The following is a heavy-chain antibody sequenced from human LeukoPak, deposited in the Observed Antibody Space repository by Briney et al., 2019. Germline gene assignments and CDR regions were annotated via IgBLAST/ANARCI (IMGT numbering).Heavy chain of an antibody. Sequence: ASVKVSCKASGYTFTGYYMHWVRQTPGQGLEWMGWINPNSGGTNYAQKFQGRVTMTRDTYISTAYMELSRLRSDDTAVYYCAREYYYDSSGYRDTFDYWGQGTLVTVSS. D-gene: IGHD3-22*01. CDR2: INPNSGGT. V-gene: IGHV1-2*02. J-gene: IGHJ4*02. CDR3: AREYYYDSSGYRDTFDY. CDR1: GYTFTGYY.